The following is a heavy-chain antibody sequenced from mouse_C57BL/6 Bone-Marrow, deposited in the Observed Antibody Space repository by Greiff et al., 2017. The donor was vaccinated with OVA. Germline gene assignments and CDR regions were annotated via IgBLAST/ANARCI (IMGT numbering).Heavy chain of an antibody. CDR1: GYTFTSYW. V-gene: IGHV1-59*01. Sequence: QVQLQQPGAELVRPGTSVKLSCKASGYTFTSYWMHWVKQRPGQGLEWIGVIDPSDSYTNYNQKFKGKATLTVDTSSSTAYMQLSSLTSEDSAVYYGARELDYGSSHWYFDVWGTGTTVTVSS. D-gene: IGHD1-1*01. J-gene: IGHJ1*03. CDR2: IDPSDSYT. CDR3: ARELDYGSSHWYFDV.